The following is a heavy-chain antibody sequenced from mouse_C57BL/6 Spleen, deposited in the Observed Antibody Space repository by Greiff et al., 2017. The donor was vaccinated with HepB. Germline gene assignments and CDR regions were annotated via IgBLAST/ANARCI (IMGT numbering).Heavy chain of an antibody. CDR2: ISYDGSN. V-gene: IGHV3-6*01. J-gene: IGHJ2*01. Sequence: EVKLVESGPGLVKPSQSLSLTCSVPGYSITSGYYWNWIRQFPGNKLEWMGYISYDGSNNYNPSLKNRISITRDTSKNQFFLKLNSVTTEDTATYYCAREGVPSHYFDYWGQGTTLTVSS. CDR1: GYSITSGYY. CDR3: AREGVPSHYFDY.